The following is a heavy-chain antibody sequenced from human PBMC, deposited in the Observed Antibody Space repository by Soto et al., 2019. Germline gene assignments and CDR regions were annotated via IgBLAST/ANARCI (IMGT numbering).Heavy chain of an antibody. D-gene: IGHD6-13*01. CDR3: ASSNIAAAGFYYYGMDV. Sequence: QVQLQESGPGLVKPSETLSLTCTVSGDSISSYYWSWIRQPPGKGLEWIGYIYYSGSTNYDPSLKSRVTISGDTSKNHFSLNLSSVTAAYTAVYYCASSNIAAAGFYYYGMDVWGRGTTVTVSS. CDR1: GDSISSYY. CDR2: IYYSGST. V-gene: IGHV4-59*01. J-gene: IGHJ6*02.